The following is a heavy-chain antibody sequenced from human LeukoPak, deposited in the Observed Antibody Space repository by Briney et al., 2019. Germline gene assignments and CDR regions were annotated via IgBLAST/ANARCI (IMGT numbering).Heavy chain of an antibody. CDR1: GGPISSYY. D-gene: IGHD2-2*01. Sequence: SETLSLTCTVSGGPISSYYWSWIRQPPGKGLEWIGYIYYSGSTNYNPSLKSRVTISVDTSKNQFSLELSSVTAADTAVYYCARAAHCSSTSCLYYFDYWGQGTLVTVSS. J-gene: IGHJ4*02. CDR2: IYYSGST. V-gene: IGHV4-59*01. CDR3: ARAAHCSSTSCLYYFDY.